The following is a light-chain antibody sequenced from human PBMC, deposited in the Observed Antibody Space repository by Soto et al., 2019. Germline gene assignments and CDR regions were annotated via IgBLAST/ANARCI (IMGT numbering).Light chain of an antibody. J-gene: IGLJ1*01. V-gene: IGLV2-14*01. CDR1: SSDVGGYAY. CDR2: EVN. CDR3: SSYTSSSTLYV. Sequence: QSALAQPASVSGSPRQSITISCTGASSDVGGYAYVSWYQQHPGKASKLIIYEVNNRPSGVSHRFSGSKSGNTASLTISGLQAEDAADYYCSSYTSSSTLYVFGTGTKVTVL.